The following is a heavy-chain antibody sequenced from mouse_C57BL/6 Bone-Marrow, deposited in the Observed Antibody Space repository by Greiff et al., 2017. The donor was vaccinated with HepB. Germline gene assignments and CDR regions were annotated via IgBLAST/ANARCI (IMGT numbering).Heavy chain of an antibody. Sequence: EVQLVESGGGLVQPGGSLSLSCAASGFTFTDYYMSWVRQPPGKALEWLGFIRNKANGYTTEYIASVKGRFTISRDNSQSILYLQMNALRAEDSATYYCARYRLGGYFDVWGTGTTVTVSS. CDR3: ARYRLGGYFDV. J-gene: IGHJ1*03. CDR1: GFTFTDYY. D-gene: IGHD1-2*01. CDR2: IRNKANGYTT. V-gene: IGHV7-3*01.